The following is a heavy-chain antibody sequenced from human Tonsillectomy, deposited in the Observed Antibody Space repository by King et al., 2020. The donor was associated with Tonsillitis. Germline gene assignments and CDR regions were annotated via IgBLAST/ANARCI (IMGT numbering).Heavy chain of an antibody. D-gene: IGHD3-10*01. Sequence: VQLQESGPGLVKPSQTLSLTCTVSGGSISSGSYYWSWIRQPAGKGLEWIGRIYTSGSTNYNPSLKSRVTISVDPSKNQFSLKLSSVTAADTAVYYCARRSRGSGAFDIWGQGTMVTVSS. CDR1: GGSISSGSYY. CDR2: IYTSGST. J-gene: IGHJ3*02. V-gene: IGHV4-61*02. CDR3: ARRSRGSGAFDI.